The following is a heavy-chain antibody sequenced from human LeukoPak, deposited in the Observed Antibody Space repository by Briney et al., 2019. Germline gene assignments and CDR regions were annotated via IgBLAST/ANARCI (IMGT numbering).Heavy chain of an antibody. CDR3: ARDNSLNDFDY. CDR2: INPYNGIT. Sequence: ASVKVSCKASGYTFTDHFMHWMRQAPGQGLEWVGEINPYNGITKYAWRFQGRVSITRDTSISTAFMEVSRLTSEDTAVYYCARDNSLNDFDYWGQGTLVTVAS. D-gene: IGHD1-1*01. CDR1: GYTFTDHF. V-gene: IGHV1-2*02. J-gene: IGHJ4*02.